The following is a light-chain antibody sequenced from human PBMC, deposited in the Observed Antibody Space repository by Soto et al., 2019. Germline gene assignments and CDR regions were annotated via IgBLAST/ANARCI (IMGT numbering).Light chain of an antibody. J-gene: IGLJ2*01. V-gene: IGLV2-8*01. CDR3: SSYAGDNNLII. CDR1: SGDVGGYSY. Sequence: QSVLTQPPSASGSPGQSVTISCTGTSGDVGGYSYVSWYQQHPGKVPKLIISEVSKRPSGVPDRFSGSKSGNTASLTVSGLQAEDEADYYCSSYAGDNNLIIFGGGTKLTVL. CDR2: EVS.